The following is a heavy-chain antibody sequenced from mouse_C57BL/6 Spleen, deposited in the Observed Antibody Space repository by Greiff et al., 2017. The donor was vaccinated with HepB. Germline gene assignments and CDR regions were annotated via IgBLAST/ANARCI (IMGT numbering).Heavy chain of an antibody. Sequence: VQLQQSGAELVKAGASVKMSCKASGYTFTSYWMHWVKQRLGQGLEWFAETNPTNGRTYYNEKFKSKATLTVDKSSSTAYMLLSGPTFEDSAVDYCARSKKIVATYFDYWCQGTTLTVSS. CDR3: ARSKKIVATYFDY. J-gene: IGHJ2*01. V-gene: IGHV1S81*02. CDR2: TNPTNGRT. CDR1: GYTFTSYW. D-gene: IGHD1-1*01.